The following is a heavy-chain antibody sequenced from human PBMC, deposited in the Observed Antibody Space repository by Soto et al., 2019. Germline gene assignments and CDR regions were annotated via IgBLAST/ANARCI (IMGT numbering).Heavy chain of an antibody. J-gene: IGHJ6*02. CDR2: ISTSNSYT. V-gene: IGHV3-11*05. CDR1: GFTFSDHY. CDR3: ARGHYGLDV. Sequence: QVQLVESGGGLVKPGESLRLSCAASGFTFSDHYMSWIRQAPGKGLEWVSYISTSNSYTNYADSVKGRFTVSRDNAKNSVFLQMNSLRAEDTAVDYCARGHYGLDVWGQGTMVTVSS.